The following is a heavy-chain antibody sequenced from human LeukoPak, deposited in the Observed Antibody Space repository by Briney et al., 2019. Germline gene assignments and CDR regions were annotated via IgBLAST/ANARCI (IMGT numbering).Heavy chain of an antibody. CDR2: INHSGST. CDR3: ARASWYYDSSGYRYYFDY. J-gene: IGHJ4*02. D-gene: IGHD3-22*01. CDR1: GGSFSGYY. Sequence: SETLSLTCAVYGGSFSGYYWSWIRQPPGKGLEWIGEINHSGSTNYNPSLKSRVTISVDTSKNQFSLKLSSVTAADTAVYYCARASWYYDSSGYRYYFDYWGQGTLVTVSS. V-gene: IGHV4-34*01.